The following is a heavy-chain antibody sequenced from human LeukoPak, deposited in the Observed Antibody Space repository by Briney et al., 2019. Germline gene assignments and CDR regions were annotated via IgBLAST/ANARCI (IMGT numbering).Heavy chain of an antibody. V-gene: IGHV1-46*03. Sequence: ASVKVSCKASGYTFTSYYMHWVRQAPGQGLEWMGIINPSGGSTSYAQKFQGRVTMTRDTSTCTVYMELSSLRSEDTAVYYCARGGTELQWLVSPAGYYFDYWGQGTLVTVSS. CDR2: INPSGGST. CDR1: GYTFTSYY. J-gene: IGHJ4*02. D-gene: IGHD6-19*01. CDR3: ARGGTELQWLVSPAGYYFDY.